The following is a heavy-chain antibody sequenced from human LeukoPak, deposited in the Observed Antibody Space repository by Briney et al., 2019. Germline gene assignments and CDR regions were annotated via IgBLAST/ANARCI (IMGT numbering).Heavy chain of an antibody. V-gene: IGHV1-8*03. CDR3: ARGRVGATYYYYYMDV. CDR1: GYTFTSYD. Sequence: AASVKVSCKASGYTFTSYDINWVRQATGQGLEWMGWMNPNSGNTGYAQKFQGRVTITRNTSISTAYMELSSLRSEDTAVYYCARGRVGATYYYYYMDVWGKGTTVTVSS. D-gene: IGHD1-26*01. CDR2: MNPNSGNT. J-gene: IGHJ6*03.